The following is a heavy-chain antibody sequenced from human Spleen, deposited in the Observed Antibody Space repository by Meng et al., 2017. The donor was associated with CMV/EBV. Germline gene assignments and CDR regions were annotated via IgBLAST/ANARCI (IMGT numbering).Heavy chain of an antibody. CDR1: GDSVSSNSAA. V-gene: IGHV6-1*01. D-gene: IGHD4-17*01. CDR2: TYYRSKWYN. CDR3: ARWGGDYGDYGLDY. Sequence: LHQSGPGLVKPPQTLSLPCAMSGDSVSSNSAAWNWIRQSPSRGLEWLGRTYYRSKWYNDYAVSVKSRITINPDTSKNQFSLQLNSVTPEDTAVYYCARWGGDYGDYGLDYWGQGTLVTVSS. J-gene: IGHJ4*02.